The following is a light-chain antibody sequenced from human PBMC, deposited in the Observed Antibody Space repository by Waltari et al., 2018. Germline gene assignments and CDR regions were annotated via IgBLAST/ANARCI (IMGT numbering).Light chain of an antibody. V-gene: IGLV2-8*01. Sequence: QSALTQPPSASGSPGQSVTISCTGTSSDVGGYNYVSWYQQHPGKAPKLLIYEASKRPSGVPDRSSGSRAGNTASLTVYGLQAEDEADYYCSSYAGSNNLVFGGGTKLTVL. CDR2: EAS. CDR1: SSDVGGYNY. CDR3: SSYAGSNNLV. J-gene: IGLJ2*01.